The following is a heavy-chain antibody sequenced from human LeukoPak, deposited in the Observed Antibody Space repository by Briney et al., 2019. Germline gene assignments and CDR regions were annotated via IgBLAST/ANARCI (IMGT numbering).Heavy chain of an antibody. D-gene: IGHD7-27*01. CDR3: ARDWVFDY. V-gene: IGHV3-23*01. J-gene: IGHJ4*02. CDR1: GFTFSSYA. CDR2: ISGSGGYT. Sequence: GGSLRLSCEASGFTFSSYAMTWVRQGPGKGPEWVSSISGSGGYTYYTDSVQGRFTISRDNSKNTLYLQMNSLRAEDTAVYYCARDWVFDYWGQGTLVTISS.